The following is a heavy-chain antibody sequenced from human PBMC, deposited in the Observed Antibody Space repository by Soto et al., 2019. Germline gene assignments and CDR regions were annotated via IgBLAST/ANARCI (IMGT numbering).Heavy chain of an antibody. J-gene: IGHJ4*02. CDR3: ARSYYYDSSGCSLFDYFDY. V-gene: IGHV1-69*13. D-gene: IGHD3-22*01. CDR2: IIPIFGTA. Sequence: ASVKVSCKASGGTFSSYAISWVRQAPGQGLEWMGGIIPIFGTANYAQKFQGRVTITADESTSTAYMELSSLRSEDTAVYYCARSYYYDSSGCSLFDYFDYWGQGTLVTVS. CDR1: GGTFSSYA.